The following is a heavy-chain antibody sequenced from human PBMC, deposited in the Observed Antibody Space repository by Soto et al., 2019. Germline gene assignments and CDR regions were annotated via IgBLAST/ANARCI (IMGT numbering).Heavy chain of an antibody. CDR1: GGSFSGYY. Sequence: PSETLSLTCAVYGGSFSGYYWSWIRQPPGNGLEWIGEINHSGSTNYNPSLKSRVTISVDTSKNQFSLKLSSVTAADTAVYYCARYFRRNPYYYYGMDVWGQGTTVTVSS. J-gene: IGHJ6*02. CDR2: INHSGST. CDR3: ARYFRRNPYYYYGMDV. V-gene: IGHV4-34*01.